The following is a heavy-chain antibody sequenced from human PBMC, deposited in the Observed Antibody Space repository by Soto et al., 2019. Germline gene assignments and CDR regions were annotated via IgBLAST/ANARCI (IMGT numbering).Heavy chain of an antibody. CDR3: ARTYFYDSSGFYEYYFDY. V-gene: IGHV1-46*01. D-gene: IGHD3-22*01. CDR1: GYTFTNYY. J-gene: IGHJ4*02. CDR2: ITPASYTT. Sequence: ASVKVSCKASGYTFTNYYIHWVRRAPGQGLEWMGLITPASYTTNYAQKFQGRVTMTRDTSTNTVYMELSSLRSEDTAVYYCARTYFYDSSGFYEYYFDYWGQGTLVTSPQ.